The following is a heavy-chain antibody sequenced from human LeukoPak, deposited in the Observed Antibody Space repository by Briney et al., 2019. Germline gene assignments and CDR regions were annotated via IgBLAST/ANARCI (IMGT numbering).Heavy chain of an antibody. V-gene: IGHV5-51*01. CDR1: GYSFTSYW. D-gene: IGHD2-21*02. CDR3: ARALSYCGGDCYLDY. CDR2: IYPGDSDP. Sequence: GESLKISCKGSGYSFTSYWIAWVRQMPGKGLERMGIIYPGDSDPRYSPSFQGQVTISADKSISTAYLQWSSLKASDTAMYYCARALSYCGGDCYLDYWGQGALVTVSS. J-gene: IGHJ4*02.